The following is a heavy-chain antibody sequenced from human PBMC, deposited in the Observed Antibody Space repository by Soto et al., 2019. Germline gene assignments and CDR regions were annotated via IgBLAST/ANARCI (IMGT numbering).Heavy chain of an antibody. CDR2: ISPDGDMT. J-gene: IGHJ4*02. CDR1: GFTFSNYY. CDR3: ARADFAQHFQV. D-gene: IGHD2-2*01. V-gene: IGHV1-46*01. Sequence: ASVKGSCKASGFTFSNYYMHWVRQAPEQGLQWMGIISPDGDMTTYAQRFQGRVTMTRDTSTSTVYMELSSLTSEDTAVYYCARADFAQHFQVWGQGTQVTVTS.